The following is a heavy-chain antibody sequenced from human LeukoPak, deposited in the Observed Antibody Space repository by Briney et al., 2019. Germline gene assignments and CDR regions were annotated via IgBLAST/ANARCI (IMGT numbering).Heavy chain of an antibody. CDR1: GFTVTNAW. CDR3: ATLMSGSRNA. V-gene: IGHV3-15*01. CDR2: IHSKSGGGTA. D-gene: IGHD1-26*01. Sequence: GGSLRLSCAASGFTVTNAWMSWVRQAPGKGLEWVGRIHSKSGGGTAEYAAPVTGRFTISRDDSKNTLYLQMNSLKTEDTAVYYCATLMSGSRNAWGQGTLVTVSS. J-gene: IGHJ4*02.